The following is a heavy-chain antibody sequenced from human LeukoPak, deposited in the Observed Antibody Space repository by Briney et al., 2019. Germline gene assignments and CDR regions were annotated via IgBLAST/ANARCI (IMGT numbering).Heavy chain of an antibody. V-gene: IGHV3-23*01. CDR3: AKTPSGSYYPGYFDY. Sequence: PGGSLRLSCAASGFTFSSYAMSWVRQAPGKGLEWVSAISGSGGSTYYADSVKGRFTISRDNSKNTLYLQMNSLRVEDTAVYYCAKTPSGSYYPGYFDYWGQGTLVTVSS. D-gene: IGHD1-26*01. CDR2: ISGSGGST. CDR1: GFTFSSYA. J-gene: IGHJ4*02.